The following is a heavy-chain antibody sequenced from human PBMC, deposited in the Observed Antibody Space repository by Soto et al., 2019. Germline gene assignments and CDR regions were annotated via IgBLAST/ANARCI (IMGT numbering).Heavy chain of an antibody. CDR3: ARGGYCSGGSCSYYYYGMDV. CDR2: IIPIFGTA. J-gene: IGHJ6*02. V-gene: IGHV1-69*12. Sequence: QVQLVQSGAEVEKPGSSVKVSCKASGGTFSSYAISWVRQAPGQGLEWMGGIIPIFGTANYAQKFQGRVTITADESTSTAYMELSSLRSEDTAVYYCARGGYCSGGSCSYYYYGMDVWGQGTTVTVSS. CDR1: GGTFSSYA. D-gene: IGHD2-15*01.